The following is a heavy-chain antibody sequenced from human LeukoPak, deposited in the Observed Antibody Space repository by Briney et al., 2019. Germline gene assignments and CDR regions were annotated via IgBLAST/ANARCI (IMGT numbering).Heavy chain of an antibody. V-gene: IGHV4-59*08. CDR3: ARRARAIDN. D-gene: IGHD5-12*01. CDR1: GGSISNDY. CDR2: IYYSGIT. J-gene: IGHJ4*02. Sequence: KPSETLSLTCTVSGGSISNDYWSWIRQSPGKGLEWVGFIYYSGITNYNPSLKSRVTISVDTSKNQFSLKLSSVTATDTAVYYCARRARAIDNWGQGTLVTVSS.